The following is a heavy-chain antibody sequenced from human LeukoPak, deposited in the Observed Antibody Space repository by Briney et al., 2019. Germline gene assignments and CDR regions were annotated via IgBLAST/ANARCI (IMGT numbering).Heavy chain of an antibody. V-gene: IGHV3-48*01. CDR3: ASPYYYDSSGYYLDY. J-gene: IGHJ4*02. CDR1: GFAFSTYR. CDR2: ITGSDSST. Sequence: GGSLRLSCAASGFAFSTYRMNWVRQAPGKGLEWLSYITGSDSSTYYADSVKGRFTISRDNAKKSLYLQMDSLRAEDTAVYYCASPYYYDSSGYYLDYWGQGTLVTVSS. D-gene: IGHD3-22*01.